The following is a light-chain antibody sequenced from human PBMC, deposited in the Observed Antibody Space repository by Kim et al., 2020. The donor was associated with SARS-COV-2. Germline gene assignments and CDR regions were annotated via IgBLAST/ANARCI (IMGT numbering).Light chain of an antibody. CDR1: QSISSW. CDR3: QQYNGFSRT. Sequence: ASVGDRVTTTCRASQSISSWLAWYQQKPGKAPNLLIYKASSLESGVPSRFSGSGSGTEFTLTISSLQPDDFATYYCQQYNGFSRTFGQGTKVDIK. V-gene: IGKV1-5*03. CDR2: KAS. J-gene: IGKJ1*01.